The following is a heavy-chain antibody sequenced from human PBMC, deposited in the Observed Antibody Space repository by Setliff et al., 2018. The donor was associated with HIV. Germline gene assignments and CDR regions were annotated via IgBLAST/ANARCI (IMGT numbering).Heavy chain of an antibody. CDR1: GGSISSNNYY. D-gene: IGHD3-22*01. V-gene: IGHV4-39*07. Sequence: PSETLSLTCTVSGGSISSNNYYWGWIRQPPGKGLEWIASIYYSGSTYYNPSLKSRITISVDTSKNQFSLKLSSVTAADTAVYYCARVMGGYYDSSQYMDVWGKGTTVTVSS. CDR3: ARVMGGYYDSSQYMDV. CDR2: IYYSGST. J-gene: IGHJ6*03.